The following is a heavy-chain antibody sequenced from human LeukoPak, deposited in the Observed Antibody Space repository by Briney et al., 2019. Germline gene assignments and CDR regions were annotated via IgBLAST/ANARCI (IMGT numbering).Heavy chain of an antibody. CDR2: INPNSGGT. J-gene: IGHJ4*02. D-gene: IGHD6-19*01. CDR1: GYTFTGYY. Sequence: GASVKVSCKASGYTFTGYYMHWVRQAPGQGLEWMGWINPNSGGTNYAQKFQGRVTMTRDTSISTAYMELSRLRSDDTAAYYCARELIAVAVTPPDYWGPGTLVTVS. V-gene: IGHV1-2*02. CDR3: ARELIAVAVTPPDY.